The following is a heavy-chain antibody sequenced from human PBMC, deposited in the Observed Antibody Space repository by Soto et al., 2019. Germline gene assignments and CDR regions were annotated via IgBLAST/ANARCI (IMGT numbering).Heavy chain of an antibody. D-gene: IGHD1-26*01. V-gene: IGHV1-2*04. CDR1: GYPFTGYY. CDR3: AISSSGSYLAY. Sequence: GSVKVYFKASGYPFTGYYMHLVRQAPGQGLEWMGWINPNSGGTNYAQKFQGWVTMTRDTSISTAYMELSRLRSDDTAVYYCAISSSGSYLAYWGQGTMVTVSS. J-gene: IGHJ4*02. CDR2: INPNSGGT.